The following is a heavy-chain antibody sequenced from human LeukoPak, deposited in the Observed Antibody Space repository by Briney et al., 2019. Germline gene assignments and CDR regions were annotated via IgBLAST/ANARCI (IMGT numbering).Heavy chain of an antibody. CDR3: AREYCGGDCYSGVDY. V-gene: IGHV3-23*01. Sequence: GGSLRLSCVGSGFTFRSHAMSWVRQAPEKGLEFVSGIYENGGTTYYADSVKGRFSISRDNSKNTLYLQMNSLRAEDTAVYYCAREYCGGDCYSGVDYWGQGTLVTVSS. CDR2: IYENGGTT. CDR1: GFTFRSHA. J-gene: IGHJ4*02. D-gene: IGHD2-21*02.